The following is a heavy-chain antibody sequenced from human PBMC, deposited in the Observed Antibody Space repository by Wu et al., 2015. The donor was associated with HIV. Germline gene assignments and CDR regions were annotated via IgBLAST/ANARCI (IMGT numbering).Heavy chain of an antibody. CDR3: ARGGVDTARGGTTYYYMDV. Sequence: QVQLVQSGAEVKKPGSSVKVSCKASGGTFSSYAISWVRQAPGQGLEWMGGIIPIFGTANYAQKFQGRVTITADESTSTAYMELSSLRSEDTAVYYCARGGVDTARGGTTYYYMDVWGKGTTVTVSS. J-gene: IGHJ6*03. D-gene: IGHD5-18*01. CDR1: GGTFSSYA. CDR2: IIPIFGTA. V-gene: IGHV1-69*12.